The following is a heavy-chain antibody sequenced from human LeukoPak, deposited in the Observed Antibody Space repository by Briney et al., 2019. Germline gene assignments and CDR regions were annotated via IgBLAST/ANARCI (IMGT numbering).Heavy chain of an antibody. CDR3: ASKPIVPASQGHYFDT. CDR1: GASVRSHY. J-gene: IGHJ5*02. CDR2: VFHNGDS. Sequence: PSGTLSLTCTVSGASVRSHYWSWIRQPPGKGLEWIGNVFHNGDSSFAPSLTSRVTMSVDTSKNQFSQNLNSVTAADTAVYYCASKPIVPASQGHYFDTWGQGILVTVSS. V-gene: IGHV4-59*02. D-gene: IGHD2-2*01.